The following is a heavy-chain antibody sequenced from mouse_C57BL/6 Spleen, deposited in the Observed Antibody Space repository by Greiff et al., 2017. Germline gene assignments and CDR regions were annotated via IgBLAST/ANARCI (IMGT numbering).Heavy chain of an antibody. J-gene: IGHJ4*01. D-gene: IGHD1-1*01. Sequence: VKLQESGAELVKPGASVKISCKASGYAFSSYWMNWVKQRPGKGLEWIGQIYPGDGDTNYNGKFKGKATLTADKSSSTAYMQLSSLTSEDSAVYFGARGITTVVADAMDYWGQGTSVTVSS. CDR2: IYPGDGDT. CDR1: GYAFSSYW. V-gene: IGHV1-80*01. CDR3: ARGITTVVADAMDY.